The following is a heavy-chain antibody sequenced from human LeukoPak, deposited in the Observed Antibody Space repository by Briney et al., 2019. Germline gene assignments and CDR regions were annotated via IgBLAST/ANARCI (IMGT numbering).Heavy chain of an antibody. CDR1: GFTFRTYN. Sequence: PGGSLRLSCAASGFTFRTYNMNWVRQAPGKGLEWVSCISSTSTYISYADSVKGRFTISRDNAKNSLYLQMNSLRAEDTAVYYCASDIAVAGALVYWGQGTLVTVSS. V-gene: IGHV3-21*01. D-gene: IGHD6-13*01. CDR3: ASDIAVAGALVY. CDR2: ISSTSTYI. J-gene: IGHJ4*02.